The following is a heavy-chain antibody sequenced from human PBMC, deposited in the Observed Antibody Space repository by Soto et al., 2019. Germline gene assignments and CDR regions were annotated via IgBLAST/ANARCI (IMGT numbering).Heavy chain of an antibody. CDR1: GDSISSSKW. Sequence: QVQLQESGPGLVKPSGTLSLTCAVSGDSISSSKWWSWVRQPPGKGLEWIGEIYHSGSTNYNPSPKRRVTISVDTAKDQLPLKLSSVTDADTAVYYCARGERPQQRDYWGQGTLVTVSS. CDR3: ARGERPQQRDY. J-gene: IGHJ4*02. D-gene: IGHD6-13*01. V-gene: IGHV4-4*02. CDR2: IYHSGST.